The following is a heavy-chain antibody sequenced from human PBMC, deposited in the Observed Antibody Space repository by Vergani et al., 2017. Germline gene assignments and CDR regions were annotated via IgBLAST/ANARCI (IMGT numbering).Heavy chain of an antibody. J-gene: IGHJ4*02. CDR3: ARLRGYSGYDLDY. CDR1: GGSISSSSYY. CDR2: IYYSGST. V-gene: IGHV4-39*01. Sequence: QLQLQESGPGLVKPSETLSLTCTVSGGSISSSSYYWGWIRQPPGKGLEWIGSIYYSGSTYYNPSRKSRVTISVDTSKNQFALKLSSVTAADTAVYYCARLRGYSGYDLDYWGQGTLVTVSS. D-gene: IGHD5-12*01.